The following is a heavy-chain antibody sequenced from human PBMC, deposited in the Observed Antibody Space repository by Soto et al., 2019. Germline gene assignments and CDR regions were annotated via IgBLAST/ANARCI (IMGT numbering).Heavy chain of an antibody. CDR1: GGSFSGHY. Sequence: SETLSLTCAVYGGSFSGHYCCWSRQPQRKGLEWIGEINHTGRTNSNPSLKSRVTISVDTSKNQFSLKLNSVTAADTAVYYCARGISMIVEVQRDAPDKYYLDSWGQGTQVTV. CDR2: INHTGRT. V-gene: IGHV4-34*01. CDR3: ARGISMIVEVQRDAPDKYYLDS. J-gene: IGHJ4*02. D-gene: IGHD3-22*01.